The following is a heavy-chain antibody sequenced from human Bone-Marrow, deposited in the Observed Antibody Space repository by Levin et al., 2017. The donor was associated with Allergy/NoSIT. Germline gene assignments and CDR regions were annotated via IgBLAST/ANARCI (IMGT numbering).Heavy chain of an antibody. CDR2: INSDGSRP. D-gene: IGHD4-23*01. Sequence: PGESLKISCAASGFTFSTYWMYWVRQAPGKGLVWVSRINSDGSRPSYADSVMGRFTISRDNAKNTLYLQMNSLTAEDTAVYYCAGVSDYGGNYNWFDPWGQGTLVTVSS. J-gene: IGHJ5*02. V-gene: IGHV3-74*01. CDR1: GFTFSTYW. CDR3: AGVSDYGGNYNWFDP.